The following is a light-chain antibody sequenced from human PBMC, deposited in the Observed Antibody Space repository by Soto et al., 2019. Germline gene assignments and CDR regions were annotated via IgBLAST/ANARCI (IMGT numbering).Light chain of an antibody. CDR1: QSVGSF. J-gene: IGKJ5*01. Sequence: EIVLTQSPATLSLSPGERATLSCRASQSVGSFLAWYQQKPGQAPRLLIYGASSRATGVPDRFSGSGSGTEFTLTISSLQPDDFATYYCQQYNSYPYTFGQGTRLENK. CDR2: GAS. CDR3: QQYNSYPYT. V-gene: IGKV3-11*01.